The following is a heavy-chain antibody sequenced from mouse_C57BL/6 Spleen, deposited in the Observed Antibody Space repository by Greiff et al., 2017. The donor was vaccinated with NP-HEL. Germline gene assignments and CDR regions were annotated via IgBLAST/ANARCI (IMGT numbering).Heavy chain of an antibody. Sequence: QVQLQQSGAELARPGASVKLSCTASGYTFTSYGISWVKQRTGQGLEWIGEIYPRSGNTYYNEKFKGKATLTADKSSSTAYMELRSLTSEDSAVDLCAVQLRLRPFGYWGQGTTLTVSS. J-gene: IGHJ2*01. V-gene: IGHV1-81*01. CDR2: IYPRSGNT. D-gene: IGHD3-2*02. CDR3: AVQLRLRPFGY. CDR1: GYTFTSYG.